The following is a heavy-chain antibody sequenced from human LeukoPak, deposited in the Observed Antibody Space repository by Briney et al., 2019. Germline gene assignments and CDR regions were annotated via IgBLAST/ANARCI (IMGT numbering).Heavy chain of an antibody. J-gene: IGHJ4*02. CDR2: IYTSGST. CDR1: GGSISSGSYY. CDR3: ATDSSSWYGYFDY. D-gene: IGHD6-13*01. Sequence: SETLSLTCTVSGGSISSGSYYWSWIRQPAGKGLEWIGRIYTSGSTNYNPSLKSRVTISVDTSKNQFSLKLSSVTAADTAVYYCATDSSSWYGYFDYWGQGTLVTVSS. V-gene: IGHV4-61*02.